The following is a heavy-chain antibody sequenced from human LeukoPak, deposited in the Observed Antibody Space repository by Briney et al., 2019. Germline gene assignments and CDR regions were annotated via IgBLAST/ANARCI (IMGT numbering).Heavy chain of an antibody. J-gene: IGHJ6*04. D-gene: IGHD5-12*01. CDR2: ISSSGYTI. CDR3: AKDKEYSGFGPILSGYYYGMDV. CDR1: GFTFSTYE. Sequence: GGSLRLSCAASGFTFSTYEMNWVRQAPGKGLEWVSYISSSGYTIYYADSVKGRFTISRDNAKNSLYLQMNSLGAEDTALYYCAKDKEYSGFGPILSGYYYGMDVWGKGTTVTVSS. V-gene: IGHV3-48*03.